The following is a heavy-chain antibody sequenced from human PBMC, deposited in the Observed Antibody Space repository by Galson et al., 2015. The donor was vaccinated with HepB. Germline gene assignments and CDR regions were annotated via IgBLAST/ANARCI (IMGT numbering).Heavy chain of an antibody. CDR2: IHYDGGNK. CDR3: ARDPGQFDYVWGSYFDY. D-gene: IGHD3-16*01. CDR1: GFSFSYYG. V-gene: IGHV3-33*08. J-gene: IGHJ4*02. Sequence: SLLLSFAASGFSFSYYGMHWVRQAPGKGLEWVAVIHYDGGNKNYADSVKGRFTISRDNSRNTLYPQMNSLRAEDTAVYYCARDPGQFDYVWGSYFDYWGQGDLVTVSP.